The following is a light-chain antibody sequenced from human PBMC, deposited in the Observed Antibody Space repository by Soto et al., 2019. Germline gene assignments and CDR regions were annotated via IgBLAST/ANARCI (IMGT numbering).Light chain of an antibody. J-gene: IGKJ2*01. Sequence: DIQMTQSPYSLSASLGASVTITCRASQNIRTYLNRYQQKPARAPQLLIHSASALPSGVPSRFSGSGSGTEFTLTISGLQPGDFASYDCQQGHSTPYTFGQGTKVEIK. V-gene: IGKV1-39*01. CDR1: QNIRTY. CDR3: QQGHSTPYT. CDR2: SAS.